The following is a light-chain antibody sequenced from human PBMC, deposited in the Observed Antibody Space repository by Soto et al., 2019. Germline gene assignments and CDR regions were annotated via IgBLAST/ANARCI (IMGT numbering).Light chain of an antibody. CDR1: QSISSN. J-gene: IGKJ1*01. Sequence: IVLTQSPGTLSVSPGERGTLSCRASQSISSNLAWYQQKPGQAPRLLIYCASTRATGIPARFSGSGSGTEFTLTISSLQSQDFAVYYCQQYNNWPQTFGQGTKVDIK. CDR2: CAS. CDR3: QQYNNWPQT. V-gene: IGKV3-15*01.